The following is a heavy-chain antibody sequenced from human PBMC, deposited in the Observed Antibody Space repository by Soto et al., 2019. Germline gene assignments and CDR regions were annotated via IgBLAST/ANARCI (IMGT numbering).Heavy chain of an antibody. J-gene: IGHJ5*01. D-gene: IGHD3-22*01. V-gene: IGHV4-30-4*01. CDR2: IHYSGST. CDR3: ARADSSGYAHSWFDS. Sequence: SETLSLTCNVSGGSVRRGETYWSWIRQSPGNGLEWIGYIHYSGSTYYNPSLRSRVTMSLDMSKNQFSLQLSSVTAADTAVYFCARADSSGYAHSWFDSWGQGTLVTVSS. CDR1: GGSVRRGETY.